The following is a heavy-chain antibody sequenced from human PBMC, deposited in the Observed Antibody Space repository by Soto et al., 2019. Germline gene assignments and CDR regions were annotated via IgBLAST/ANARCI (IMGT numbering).Heavy chain of an antibody. CDR3: ARTLYCSGGSCYSGDVPYMDV. CDR1: GGSISSSSYY. Sequence: SETLSLTCTVSGGSISSSSYYWGWIRQPPGKGLEWIGSIYYSGSTYYNPSLKSRVTISVDTSKNQFSLKLSSVTAADTAVYYCARTLYCSGGSCYSGDVPYMDVWGKGTTVTVSS. J-gene: IGHJ6*03. CDR2: IYYSGST. V-gene: IGHV4-39*01. D-gene: IGHD2-15*01.